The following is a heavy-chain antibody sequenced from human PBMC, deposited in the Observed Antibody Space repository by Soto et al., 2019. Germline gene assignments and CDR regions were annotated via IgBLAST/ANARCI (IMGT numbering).Heavy chain of an antibody. Sequence: ASVKVSCKASGYTFTSYYMHWVRQAPGQGLEWMGIINPSGGSTSYAQKFQGRVTMTMDTSTSTVYMELSSLRSEDTAVYYCAREIAADYYFDYWGQEPLVTVSS. CDR3: AREIAADYYFDY. V-gene: IGHV1-46*01. CDR1: GYTFTSYY. D-gene: IGHD6-13*01. J-gene: IGHJ4*02. CDR2: INPSGGST.